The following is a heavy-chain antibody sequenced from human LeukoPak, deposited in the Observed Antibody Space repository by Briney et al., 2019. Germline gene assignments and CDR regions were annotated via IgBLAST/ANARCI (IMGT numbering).Heavy chain of an antibody. Sequence: SETLSLTCTVSGGSISSSSYYWGWIRQPPGKGLEWIGSIYYSGSTYYNPSLKSRVTISVDTSKNQFSLKLSSVTAADTAVYYCARVSRSYNWFDPWGQGTLVTVSS. CDR2: IYYSGST. V-gene: IGHV4-39*07. J-gene: IGHJ5*02. CDR3: ARVSRSYNWFDP. CDR1: GGSISSSSYY.